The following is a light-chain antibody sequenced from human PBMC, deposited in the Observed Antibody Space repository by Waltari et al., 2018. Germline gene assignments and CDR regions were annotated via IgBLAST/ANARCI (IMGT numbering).Light chain of an antibody. Sequence: AIQMTQSPSPLSASVGDRVTITCRASQGIRNDLAWYQQKPGNAPKLLIYAASSLQAGVPSRFSGSGSGTDFTLTISNLQPEDFATYYCLQDHNYPYTFGQGTKLEI. J-gene: IGKJ2*01. V-gene: IGKV1-6*02. CDR3: LQDHNYPYT. CDR1: QGIRND. CDR2: AAS.